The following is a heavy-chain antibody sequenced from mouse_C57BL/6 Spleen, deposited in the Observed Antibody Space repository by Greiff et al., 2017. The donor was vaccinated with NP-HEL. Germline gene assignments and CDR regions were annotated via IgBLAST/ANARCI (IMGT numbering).Heavy chain of an antibody. J-gene: IGHJ2*01. D-gene: IGHD2-14*01. V-gene: IGHV5-4*01. CDR2: ISDGGSYT. CDR1: GFTFSSYA. CDR3: ARDEVSGSYYFDY. Sequence: EVKLVESGGGLVKPGGSLKLSCAASGFTFSSYAMSWVRQTPEKRLAWVATISDGGSYTYYPDNVKGRFTISRDNAKNNLYLQMSHLKSEDTAMYYCARDEVSGSYYFDYWGQGTTLTVSS.